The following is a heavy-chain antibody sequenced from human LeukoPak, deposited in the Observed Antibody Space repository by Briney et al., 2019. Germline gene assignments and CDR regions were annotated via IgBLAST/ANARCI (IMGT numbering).Heavy chain of an antibody. CDR1: GGSVSSGSYY. D-gene: IGHD3-22*01. J-gene: IGHJ4*02. Sequence: SETLSLTCTVSGGSVSSGSYYWSWIRQPPGKGLEWIGYIYYSGSTSYNPSLKSRVTISVDTSKNQLSLRLSSVTAADTAMYYCAREGGSRDSGYLRPYNFDYWGRGTLVTVSS. V-gene: IGHV4-61*01. CDR3: AREGGSRDSGYLRPYNFDY. CDR2: IYYSGST.